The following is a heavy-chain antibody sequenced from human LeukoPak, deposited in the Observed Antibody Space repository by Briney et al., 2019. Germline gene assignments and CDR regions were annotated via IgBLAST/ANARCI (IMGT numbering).Heavy chain of an antibody. D-gene: IGHD2-21*02. Sequence: GGSLRLSCAASGFTFNSYAMSWVRQAPGKGLEWVSGVSGTGITTYYADSVKGRFTISRDNSKNTLYLQMNSLRVEDTAVYYCARGQRPLLDPWGQGTLVTVSS. V-gene: IGHV3-23*01. CDR3: ARGQRPLLDP. CDR1: GFTFNSYA. J-gene: IGHJ5*02. CDR2: VSGTGITT.